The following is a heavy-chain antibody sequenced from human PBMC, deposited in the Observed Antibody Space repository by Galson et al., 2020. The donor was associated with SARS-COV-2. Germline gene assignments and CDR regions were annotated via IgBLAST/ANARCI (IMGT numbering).Heavy chain of an antibody. D-gene: IGHD6-25*01. CDR2: ISYDGSNK. CDR1: GFTFSSYA. CDR3: ARDLGGYSSG. V-gene: IGHV3-30-3*01. J-gene: IGHJ4*02. Sequence: EMETGGSLRLSCAASGFTFSSYAMHWVRQAPGKGLEWVAVISYDGSNKYYADSVKGRFTISRDNSKNTLYLQMNSLRAEDTAVYYCARDLGGYSSGWGQGTLVTVSS.